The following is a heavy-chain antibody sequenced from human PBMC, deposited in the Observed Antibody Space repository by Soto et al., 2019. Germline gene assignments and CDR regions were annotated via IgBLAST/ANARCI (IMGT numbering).Heavy chain of an antibody. Sequence: ETLSLTCAVSGGSISSYYWSWIRQSPGKGLEWIGYIDYSGSANYNPSLKSRVTMSADTSKNQFSLRLSSMTAADTAVYYCARVAYTSGFNFCDYWGPGTLVTVSS. D-gene: IGHD6-19*01. CDR3: ARVAYTSGFNFCDY. V-gene: IGHV4-59*01. CDR1: GGSISSYY. CDR2: IDYSGSA. J-gene: IGHJ4*02.